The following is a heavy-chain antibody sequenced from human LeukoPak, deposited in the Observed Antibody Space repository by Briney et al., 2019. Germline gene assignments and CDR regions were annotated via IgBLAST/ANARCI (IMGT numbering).Heavy chain of an antibody. J-gene: IGHJ5*02. CDR3: ARDVPTYCGGDCYSGWFDP. D-gene: IGHD2-21*02. CDR1: GFIFSNYE. CDR2: ISSSSSTI. V-gene: IGHV3-48*01. Sequence: GGSLRLSCAASGFIFSNYEMNWVRQAPGKGLEWVSYISSSSSTIYYADSVKGRFTISRDNAKNSLYLQMNSLRAEDTAVYYCARDVPTYCGGDCYSGWFDPWGQGTLVTVSS.